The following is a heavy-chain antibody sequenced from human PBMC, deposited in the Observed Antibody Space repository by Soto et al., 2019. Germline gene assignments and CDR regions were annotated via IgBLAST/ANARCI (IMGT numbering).Heavy chain of an antibody. CDR1: GYTFTSYG. Sequence: ASVKVSCKAPGYTFTSYGISWVRQAPGQGLEWMGWISAYNGNTNYAQKLQGRVTMTTDTSTSTAYMELRSLRSDDTAVYYCARIDPLGYSSSWAQDYWGQGTLVTVSS. CDR2: ISAYNGNT. CDR3: ARIDPLGYSSSWAQDY. D-gene: IGHD6-13*01. J-gene: IGHJ4*02. V-gene: IGHV1-18*04.